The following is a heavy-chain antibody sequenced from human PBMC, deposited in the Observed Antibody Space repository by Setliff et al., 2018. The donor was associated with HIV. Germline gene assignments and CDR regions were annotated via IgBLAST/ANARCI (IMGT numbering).Heavy chain of an antibody. CDR3: SRDDLYGGNSFDY. D-gene: IGHD4-17*01. CDR2: IKTKTDGGTA. Sequence: GGSLRLSCEVSGFRFDDYAMHWVRQPPGKGLEWVGRIKTKTDGGTADYAAPVKGRFTISRDDSKSIAYLQMNSLKTEDTAVYYCSRDDLYGGNSFDYWGQGTLVTVSS. V-gene: IGHV3-49*04. J-gene: IGHJ4*02. CDR1: GFRFDDYA.